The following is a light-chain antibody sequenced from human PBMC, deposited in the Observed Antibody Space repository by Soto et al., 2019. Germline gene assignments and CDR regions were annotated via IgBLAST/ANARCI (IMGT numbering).Light chain of an antibody. CDR1: QSVSSNF. CDR3: QQYGSSPRT. CDR2: GAS. V-gene: IGKV3-20*01. Sequence: EIVLTQSPGTLSLSPGERATLSCRASQSVSSNFFAWYQQKPGQAPRLLIYGASSRATGIPDRFSGSGSETDFTLTISRLEPEDFAIYYCQQYGSSPRTFGQGTKLEIK. J-gene: IGKJ2*01.